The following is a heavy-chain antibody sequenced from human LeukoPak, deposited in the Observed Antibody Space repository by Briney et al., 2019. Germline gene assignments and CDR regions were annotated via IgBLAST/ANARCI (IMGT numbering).Heavy chain of an antibody. V-gene: IGHV3-33*06. J-gene: IGHJ4*02. D-gene: IGHD6-13*01. CDR1: GFAFSTYG. CDR3: VKDRGSTWVLVSFDS. CDR2: IWYDGSVR. Sequence: PGGSLRLSCAASGFAFSTYGMHWFRQAPGKGLEWVALIWYDGSVRNYADSVKGRFTISRDNSKNTLYLEMNSLRAEDTALYYCVKDRGSTWVLVSFDSWGQGTPVTVSS.